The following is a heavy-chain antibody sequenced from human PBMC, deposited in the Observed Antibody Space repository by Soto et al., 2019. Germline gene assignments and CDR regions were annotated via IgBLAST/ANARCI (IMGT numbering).Heavy chain of an antibody. CDR2: IDPEDGET. CDR3: ATEIGLTNFFYGMDV. CDR1: GYSLSDLP. Sequence: HVQLVQSGTEVKKSGASVKVSCKVSGYSLSDLPLHWVRQAPGKGLEWMGSIDPEDGETFSAQKFQGRLTMTGDTSTDTAXMXLRNLRSEDTAVXXXATEIGLTNFFYGMDVWGQGTTVTV. V-gene: IGHV1-24*01. D-gene: IGHD2-8*01. J-gene: IGHJ6*02.